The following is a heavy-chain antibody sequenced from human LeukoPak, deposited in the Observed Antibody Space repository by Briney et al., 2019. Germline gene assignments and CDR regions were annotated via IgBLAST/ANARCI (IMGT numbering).Heavy chain of an antibody. CDR2: IKSKTDGGTT. CDR3: TTEPGHHEPDAFDI. J-gene: IGHJ3*02. CDR1: GFTFSNAW. Sequence: GGSLRLSCAASGFTFSNAWMSWVRQAPGKGLEWVGRIKSKTDGGTTDYAAPVKGRFTISRDDSKNTLYLQTNSLKTEDTAVYYCTTEPGHHEPDAFDIWGQGTMVTVSS. V-gene: IGHV3-15*01. D-gene: IGHD1-14*01.